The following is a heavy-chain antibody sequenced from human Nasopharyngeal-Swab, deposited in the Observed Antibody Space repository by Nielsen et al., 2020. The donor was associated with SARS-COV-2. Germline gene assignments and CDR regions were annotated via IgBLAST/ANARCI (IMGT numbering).Heavy chain of an antibody. V-gene: IGHV3-7*01. J-gene: IGHJ5*02. CDR3: ARDTGGPPNYFDP. D-gene: IGHD1-7*01. CDR1: GFPFSSYC. Sequence: GESLKLSCAASGFPFSSYCMSWVLQAPGKGLEWVANIKQDGSEKYYVDSVKGRFTISRDNAKNSLYLQMNSLRAEDTAMYYCARDTGGPPNYFDPWGQGTLVTVYS. CDR2: IKQDGSEK.